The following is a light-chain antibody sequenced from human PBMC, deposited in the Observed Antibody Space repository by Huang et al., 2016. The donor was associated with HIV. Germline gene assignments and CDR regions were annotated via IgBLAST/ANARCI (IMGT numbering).Light chain of an antibody. CDR1: QSVGTW. Sequence: DIQMTQSPSTLSASVGDRVTTTCRASQSVGTWLAWYQQKPGKAPKILIYNTSTLESGVPSRFSGSGSWTEFTLTISSLQPDDFATYFCQQYDGYSTFGGGTKVDIK. CDR3: QQYDGYST. J-gene: IGKJ4*01. CDR2: NTS. V-gene: IGKV1-5*03.